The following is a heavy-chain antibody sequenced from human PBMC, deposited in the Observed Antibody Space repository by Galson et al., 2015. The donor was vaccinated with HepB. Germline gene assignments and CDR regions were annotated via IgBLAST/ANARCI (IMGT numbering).Heavy chain of an antibody. J-gene: IGHJ6*02. V-gene: IGHV3-21*05. CDR2: IRGSSSDI. CDR1: GFTFSSYC. Sequence: SLRLSCAASGFTFSSYCMNWVRQAPGKGLEWVSYIRGSSSDIYYTDSVKGRFTISRDNAKNSLYLQMNSLRAEDTAVYYCATNRRVGNYYDGMDDGGQGTTGTVSS. D-gene: IGHD1-14*01. CDR3: ATNRRVGNYYDGMDD.